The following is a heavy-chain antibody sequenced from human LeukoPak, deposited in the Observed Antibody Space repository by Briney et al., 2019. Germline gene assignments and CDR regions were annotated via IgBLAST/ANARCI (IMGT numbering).Heavy chain of an antibody. J-gene: IGHJ4*02. V-gene: IGHV5-51*01. CDR1: GYSFPNYW. CDR2: IYPADSDT. CDR3: ARRRGDGYNSPFDY. D-gene: IGHD5-24*01. Sequence: GESLKISCKGSGYSFPNYWIGWVRQMPGKGLEWMGIIYPADSDTRYSPSFQGQVTVSADKSISTAYLQWGTLKASDTATYYCARRRGDGYNSPFDYWGQGTLVTVPS.